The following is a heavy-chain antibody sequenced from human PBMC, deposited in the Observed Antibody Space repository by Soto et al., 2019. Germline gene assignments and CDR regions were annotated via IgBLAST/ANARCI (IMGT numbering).Heavy chain of an antibody. CDR2: IIPIFGTV. Sequence: GASVKVSCKASGGTFSSYAISWVRQAPGQGLEWMGGIIPIFGTVNYAQKFQGRVTITADESTSTAYMELSSLRSENTAVYYCARATVDTATSYYYYGMDVWGQGTTVTVSS. J-gene: IGHJ6*02. V-gene: IGHV1-69*13. CDR3: ARATVDTATSYYYYGMDV. CDR1: GGTFSSYA. D-gene: IGHD5-18*01.